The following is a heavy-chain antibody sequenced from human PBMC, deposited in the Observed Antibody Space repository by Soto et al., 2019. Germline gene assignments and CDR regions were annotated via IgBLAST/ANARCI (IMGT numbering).Heavy chain of an antibody. CDR1: GYTFTGYY. D-gene: IGHD6-13*01. CDR2: ISANSGNT. V-gene: IGHV1-18*04. Sequence: ASVKVSCKASGYTFTGYYMHWVRQAPGQGLEWMGWISANSGNTNYAQKIQGRVTMTTDTSTSTAYMKLRSLRSDDTSVYYCARSESGYSSSWYVYWGQGTLVTVS. J-gene: IGHJ4*02. CDR3: ARSESGYSSSWYVY.